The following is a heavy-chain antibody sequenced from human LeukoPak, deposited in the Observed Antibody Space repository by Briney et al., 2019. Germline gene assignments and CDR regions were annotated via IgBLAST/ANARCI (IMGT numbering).Heavy chain of an antibody. CDR1: GQTFTSYY. CDR3: ARDRYYYDSSGYIRGISFDY. J-gene: IGHJ4*02. Sequence: ASVKVSCKASGQTFTSYYMHWVRQAPGQGLEWMGIINPSGGSTSYAQKFQGRVTMTRDTSTSTVFMELSSLRSGDTGVYYCARDRYYYDSSGYIRGISFDYWGQGTLVTVSS. CDR2: INPSGGST. V-gene: IGHV1-46*01. D-gene: IGHD3-22*01.